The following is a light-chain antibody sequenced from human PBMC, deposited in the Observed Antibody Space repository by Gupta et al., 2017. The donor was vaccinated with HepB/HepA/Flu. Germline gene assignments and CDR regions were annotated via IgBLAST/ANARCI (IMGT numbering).Light chain of an antibody. CDR1: QSVTSK. Sequence: EIVMTQSPATLPVSPGERATLSCRASQSVTSKLAWYQQKPGQAPRLLIYGASARATGIPASFSGSGSGTEFTLTISSLQSEDFAVYHCQQYNAWPLTFGQGTRLEIK. V-gene: IGKV3-15*01. J-gene: IGKJ5*01. CDR3: QQYNAWPLT. CDR2: GAS.